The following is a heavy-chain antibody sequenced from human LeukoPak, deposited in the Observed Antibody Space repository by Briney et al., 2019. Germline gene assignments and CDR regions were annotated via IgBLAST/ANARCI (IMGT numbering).Heavy chain of an antibody. Sequence: GGSLRLSCAASGFTFSSYEMNWVRQAPGKGLEWVSYISSSGSTIYYADSVKGRFTISRDNAKNSLYLQMNSLRAEDTAVYYCHYYGSGSYSSHPFDYWGQGTLVTVCS. CDR1: GFTFSSYE. V-gene: IGHV3-48*03. J-gene: IGHJ4*02. CDR3: HYYGSGSYSSHPFDY. CDR2: ISSSGSTI. D-gene: IGHD3-10*01.